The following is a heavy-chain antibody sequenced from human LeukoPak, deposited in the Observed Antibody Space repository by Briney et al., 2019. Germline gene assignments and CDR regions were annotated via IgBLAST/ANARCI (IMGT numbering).Heavy chain of an antibody. D-gene: IGHD4-11*01. CDR1: GFTFSSYA. CDR2: ISGSGGST. CDR3: ARHAYSNYEHWYFDL. J-gene: IGHJ2*01. V-gene: IGHV3-23*01. Sequence: GGSLRLSCAASGFTFSSYAMSWVRQAPGKGLEWVSAISGSGGSTYYADSVKGRFTISRDNSKNTLYLQMNSLRAEDTAVYYCARHAYSNYEHWYFDLWGRSTLVTVSS.